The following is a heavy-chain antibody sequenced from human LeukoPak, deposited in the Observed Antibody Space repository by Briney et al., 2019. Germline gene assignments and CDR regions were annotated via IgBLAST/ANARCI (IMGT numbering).Heavy chain of an antibody. CDR3: ARGPRPLYYYDSSGSDAFDI. CDR2: INHSGST. CDR1: GGSFSGYY. V-gene: IGHV4-34*01. D-gene: IGHD3-22*01. J-gene: IGHJ3*02. Sequence: ETLSLTCAVYGGSFSGYYWSWIRQPPGKGLEWIGEINHSGSTNYNPSLKSRVTISVDTSKNQFSLKLSSVTAADTAVYYCARGPRPLYYYDSSGSDAFDIWGQGRKVSVSS.